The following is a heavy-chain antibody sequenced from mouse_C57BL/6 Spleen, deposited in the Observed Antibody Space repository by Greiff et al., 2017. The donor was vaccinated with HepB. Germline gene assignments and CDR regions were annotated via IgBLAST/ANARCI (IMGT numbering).Heavy chain of an antibody. CDR3: ARSYYYGRDYAMDY. J-gene: IGHJ4*01. CDR1: GYAFSSSW. V-gene: IGHV1-82*01. Sequence: VKLQESGPELVKPGASVKISCKASGYAFSSSWMNWVKQRPGKGLEWIGRIYPGDGDTNYNGKFKGKATLTADKSSSTAYMQLSSLTSEDSAVYFCARSYYYGRDYAMDYWGQGTSVTVSS. CDR2: IYPGDGDT. D-gene: IGHD1-1*01.